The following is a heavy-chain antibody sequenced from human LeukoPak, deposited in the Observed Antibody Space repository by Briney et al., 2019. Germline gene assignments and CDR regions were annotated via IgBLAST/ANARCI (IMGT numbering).Heavy chain of an antibody. V-gene: IGHV3-30*04. Sequence: GGSLRLSCAASGFTFGSYTMHGVRQAPGKGLDWVALISYDGSEKSYADSVKGRFTISRHNTKNTLYLQINILRAEDTAVYYCARDLYSYGPFDYWGQGTLVTVSS. D-gene: IGHD5-18*01. CDR2: ISYDGSEK. J-gene: IGHJ4*02. CDR3: ARDLYSYGPFDY. CDR1: GFTFGSYT.